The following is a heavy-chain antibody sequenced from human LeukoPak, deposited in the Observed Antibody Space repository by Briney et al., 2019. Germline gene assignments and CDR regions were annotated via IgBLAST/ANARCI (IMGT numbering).Heavy chain of an antibody. Sequence: GASVKVSCKASGYTFTSYGISWVRQAPGQGLEWMGWISAYNGNTNYAQKLQGRVTMTTDTSTSTAYMELRSLRSDDTAVYYCARDVGHYDILTGYYRSQYFDYWGQGTLVTVSS. D-gene: IGHD3-9*01. CDR2: ISAYNGNT. CDR1: GYTFTSYG. J-gene: IGHJ4*02. CDR3: ARDVGHYDILTGYYRSQYFDY. V-gene: IGHV1-18*01.